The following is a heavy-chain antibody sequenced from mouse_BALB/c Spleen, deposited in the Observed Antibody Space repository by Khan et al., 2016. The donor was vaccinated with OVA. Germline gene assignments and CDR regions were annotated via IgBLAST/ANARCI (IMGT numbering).Heavy chain of an antibody. CDR3: ARRDDGYPEWYFDV. D-gene: IGHD2-3*01. V-gene: IGHV2-9*02. CDR2: IWADGGT. CDR1: GFSLTSYS. Sequence: QVQLKQSGPGLVAPSQSLSITCTVSGFSLTSYSVHWVRQPPGKGLEWLGVIWADGGTNYNSALMSRLSITKDNSKSQVFLKMNSLQTDDTAIYYWARRDDGYPEWYFDVWGAGTTVTVSS. J-gene: IGHJ1*01.